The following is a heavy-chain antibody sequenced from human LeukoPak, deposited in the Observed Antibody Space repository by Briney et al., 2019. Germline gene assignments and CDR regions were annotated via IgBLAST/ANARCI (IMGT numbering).Heavy chain of an antibody. J-gene: IGHJ4*02. CDR1: GYSFTSDW. D-gene: IGHD5-24*01. Sequence: GESLKISCQAFGYSFTSDWIGWVRQMPGKGLDWMGIIYPGDSDIRYSPSFQGQVTISADKSISTAYLQWSSLKASDTAMYYCARRGYNFPYFDFWGQGTLVTVSS. CDR3: ARRGYNFPYFDF. CDR2: IYPGDSDI. V-gene: IGHV5-51*01.